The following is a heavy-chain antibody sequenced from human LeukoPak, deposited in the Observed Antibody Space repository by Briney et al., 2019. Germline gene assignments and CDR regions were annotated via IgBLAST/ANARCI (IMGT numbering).Heavy chain of an antibody. CDR3: ARDNSVRDEAWWFNP. J-gene: IGHJ5*02. Sequence: GSSVKVSCKAFGYTFTSNYMHWVRQAPGQGPEWTGVSSPSGCSTTYAQKFQGRVTLTRDMSTSTDYLELSSLRSEDTAVYYCARDNSVRDEAWWFNPWGQGTLVTVSS. CDR2: SSPSGCST. V-gene: IGHV1-46*01. D-gene: IGHD5-24*01. CDR1: GYTFTSNY.